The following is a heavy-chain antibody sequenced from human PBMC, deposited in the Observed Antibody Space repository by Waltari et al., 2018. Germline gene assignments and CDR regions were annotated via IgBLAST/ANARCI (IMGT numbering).Heavy chain of an antibody. V-gene: IGHV3-23*01. CDR2: ISGSGGST. J-gene: IGHJ4*02. D-gene: IGHD4-17*01. CDR1: GFTFSSYA. Sequence: EVQLLASGGGLVQPGGSLRLSCAASGFTFSSYAISWVRPSPGKGMAWVSAISGSGGSTYYADSVKGRFTISRDNAKNTRYLQMNSLRAEDTAVYYCAKSVSNYGDYYFDYWGQGTLVTVSS. CDR3: AKSVSNYGDYYFDY.